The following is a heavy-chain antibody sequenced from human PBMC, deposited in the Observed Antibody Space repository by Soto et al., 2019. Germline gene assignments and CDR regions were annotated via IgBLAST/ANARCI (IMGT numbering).Heavy chain of an antibody. V-gene: IGHV1-69*13. Sequence: ASVTVSCKASGGTFSSYAISWVRQAPGQGLEWMGGIIPVFGTANYAQKFQGRVTITADESTSTAYMELSSLRSEDTAVYYCASRNGYCSSTSCFDPYYYYYGMDVWGQGTTVTVSS. CDR1: GGTFSSYA. CDR3: ASRNGYCSSTSCFDPYYYYYGMDV. J-gene: IGHJ6*02. CDR2: IIPVFGTA. D-gene: IGHD2-2*03.